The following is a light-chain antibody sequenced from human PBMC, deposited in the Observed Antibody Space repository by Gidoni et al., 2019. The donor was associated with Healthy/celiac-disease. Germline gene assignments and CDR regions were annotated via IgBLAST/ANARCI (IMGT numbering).Light chain of an antibody. CDR2: EVS. Sequence: QSSLTQPPSPSAYPGQSVTISCTGTSSDVGGYNYVSWYQQHPGKAPKLMIYEVSKRPSGVPDRFSGSKSGNTASLTVSGLQAEDEADYYCSSYAGSNNLVFGGGTKLTVL. J-gene: IGLJ3*02. V-gene: IGLV2-8*01. CDR3: SSYAGSNNLV. CDR1: SSDVGGYNY.